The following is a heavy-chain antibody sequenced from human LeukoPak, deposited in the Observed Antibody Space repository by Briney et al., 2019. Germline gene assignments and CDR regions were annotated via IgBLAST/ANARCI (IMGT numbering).Heavy chain of an antibody. J-gene: IGHJ4*02. D-gene: IGHD2-2*01. CDR1: GGSFSGYY. CDR3: ARTLVVPAAADDY. CDR2: IYTSGST. V-gene: IGHV4-4*08. Sequence: PSETLSLTCAVYGGSFSGYYWSWIRQPPGKGLEWIGRIYTSGSTNYNPSLKSRVTISVDTSKNQFSPKLSSVTAADTAVYYCARTLVVPAAADDYWGQGTLVTVSS.